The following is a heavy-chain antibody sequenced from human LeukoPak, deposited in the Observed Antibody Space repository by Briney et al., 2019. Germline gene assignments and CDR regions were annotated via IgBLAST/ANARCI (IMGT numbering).Heavy chain of an antibody. D-gene: IGHD4-11*01. V-gene: IGHV3-64*01. CDR2: INSDGDST. J-gene: IGHJ6*03. CDR3: ARGNSNYFHYYYMDV. Sequence: GGSLRLSCAASGFTFSRYDMHWVRQAPGKGLEYVSTINSDGDSTYYANSVKGRFTMSRDNSKNTLYLQMGSLRPEDMAVYYCARGNSNYFHYYYMDVWGKGTTVTVSS. CDR1: GFTFSRYD.